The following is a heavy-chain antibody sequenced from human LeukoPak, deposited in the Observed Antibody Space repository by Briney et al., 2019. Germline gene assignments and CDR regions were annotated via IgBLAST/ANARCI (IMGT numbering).Heavy chain of an antibody. V-gene: IGHV1-8*03. J-gene: IGHJ3*02. CDR3: ARGRGNCNCCYRRPSPPDGFEI. CDR1: GYTFSDYD. Sequence: ASAKVSCKASGYTFSDYDINWVRQATGQGLEWMGWTNPISGDTGYAQKFQGRVSITRSTSTGTAYMELGRLRFEDTAVYYCARGRGNCNCCYRRPSPPDGFEIWGQRKKV. D-gene: IGHD2/OR15-2a*01. CDR2: TNPISGDT.